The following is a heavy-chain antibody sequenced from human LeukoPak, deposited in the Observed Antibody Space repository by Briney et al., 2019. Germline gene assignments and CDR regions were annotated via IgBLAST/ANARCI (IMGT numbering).Heavy chain of an antibody. CDR3: AFGLYDLDY. J-gene: IGHJ4*02. V-gene: IGHV4-39*07. Sequence: SETLSLTCTVSGGSISSSSYYWGWIRQPPGKGLEWIGSIYYSGSTYYNPSLKSRVTISVDTSKNQFSLKLSSVTAADTAVYYCAFGLYDLDYWGQGTLVTVSS. CDR1: GGSISSSSYY. CDR2: IYYSGST. D-gene: IGHD5/OR15-5a*01.